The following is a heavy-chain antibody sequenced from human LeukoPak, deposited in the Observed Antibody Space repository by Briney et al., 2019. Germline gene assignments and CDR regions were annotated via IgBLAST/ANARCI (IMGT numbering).Heavy chain of an antibody. V-gene: IGHV1-18*01. Sequence: ASVKVSCKASGYTFTSYGISWVRQAPGQGLEWMGWISAYNVNTNYAQKLQGRVTMTTDTSTSTAYMELRSLRSDDTAVYYCARVPPEGDGGVTSDLYNWFDPWGQGTLVTVSS. CDR1: GYTFTSYG. CDR3: ARVPPEGDGGVTSDLYNWFDP. J-gene: IGHJ5*02. D-gene: IGHD3-16*01. CDR2: ISAYNVNT.